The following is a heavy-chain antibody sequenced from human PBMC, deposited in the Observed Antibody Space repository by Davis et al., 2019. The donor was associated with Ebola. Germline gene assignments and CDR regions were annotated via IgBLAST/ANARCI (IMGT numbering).Heavy chain of an antibody. J-gene: IGHJ6*02. Sequence: PGGSLRPSCAAPGFTSNAYSMHWVRQAPGKGLEWGSFIRYDGSSYYYADSLKGRHTISRDNAKNSLYLQMNSLRAEDTAVYYCARVIGVYYYYGMDVWGQGTTVTVSS. V-gene: IGHV3-30*02. CDR3: ARVIGVYYYYGMDV. CDR2: IRYDGSSY. D-gene: IGHD3-10*01. CDR1: GFTSNAYS.